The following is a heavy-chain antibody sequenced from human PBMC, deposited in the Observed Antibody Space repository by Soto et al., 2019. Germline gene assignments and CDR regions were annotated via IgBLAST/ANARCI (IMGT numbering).Heavy chain of an antibody. D-gene: IGHD6-6*01. V-gene: IGHV4-30-2*01. CDR3: ARAEGSSSWFDP. CDR2: IYHSGST. Sequence: ASETLSLTCAVSGGSISSGGYSWSWIRQPPGKGLEWIGYIYHSGSTYCNPSLKSRVTISVDRSENRFSLKLSSVTAADTAVYYCARAEGSSSWFDPWGQGTLVTVSS. J-gene: IGHJ5*02. CDR1: GGSISSGGYS.